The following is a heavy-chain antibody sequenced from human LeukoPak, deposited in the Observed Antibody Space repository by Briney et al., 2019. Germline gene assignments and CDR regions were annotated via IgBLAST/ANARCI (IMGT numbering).Heavy chain of an antibody. J-gene: IGHJ4*02. Sequence: SETLSLTCAVYGGSFSGYHWNWIRQSPEKGLEWIGEINHRGRTNYNPSLASRVSMSADTSKNQFSLKLSSVTAADTAIYYCARDPTTVVTLPYYFDFWGQGILVTVSS. CDR3: ARDPTTVVTLPYYFDF. D-gene: IGHD4-23*01. CDR2: INHRGRT. CDR1: GGSFSGYH. V-gene: IGHV4-34*01.